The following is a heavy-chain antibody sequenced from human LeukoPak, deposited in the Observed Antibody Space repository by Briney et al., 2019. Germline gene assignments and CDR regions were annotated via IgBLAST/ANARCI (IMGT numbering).Heavy chain of an antibody. CDR3: AKGHGDYVPAEYLQH. D-gene: IGHD4-17*01. CDR2: ISGNSDRA. CDR1: GFTFSNYA. J-gene: IGHJ1*01. Sequence: GGSLRLSCAGSGFTFSNYAMTWVRQAPGKGLEWVSSISGNSDRAYYADSVKGRFTISRDNSKNTVTLQMNSLRAEDTAVYSCAKGHGDYVPAEYLQHWGQGTLVTVSS. V-gene: IGHV3-23*01.